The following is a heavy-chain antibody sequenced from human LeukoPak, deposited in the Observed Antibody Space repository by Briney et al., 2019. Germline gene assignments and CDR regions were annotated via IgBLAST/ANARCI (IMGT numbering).Heavy chain of an antibody. D-gene: IGHD6-13*01. V-gene: IGHV3-21*04. CDR3: AKDRAAAAEYFQH. CDR2: IDGRSTDI. Sequence: GGSLRLSCAASGFTFSNHAMNWVRQAPGQGLEWVSSIDGRSTDIYYADSVKGRFTISRDNAKNSLYLQMNSLRAEDTALYYCAKDRAAAAEYFQHWGQGTLVTVSS. CDR1: GFTFSNHA. J-gene: IGHJ1*01.